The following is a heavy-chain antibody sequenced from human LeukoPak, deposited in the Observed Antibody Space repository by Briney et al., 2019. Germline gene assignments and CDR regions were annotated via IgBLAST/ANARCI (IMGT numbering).Heavy chain of an antibody. J-gene: IGHJ4*02. CDR3: ARWGRMAARPLFSHEYYFDY. D-gene: IGHD6-6*01. Sequence: SSETLSLTCTVSGGSISSYYWSWIRQPPGKGLEWIGYIYYSGSTNYNPSLKSRVTISVDTSKNQFSLKLSSVTAADTAVYYCARWGRMAARPLFSHEYYFDYWGQGTLVTVSS. CDR2: IYYSGST. V-gene: IGHV4-59*01. CDR1: GGSISSYY.